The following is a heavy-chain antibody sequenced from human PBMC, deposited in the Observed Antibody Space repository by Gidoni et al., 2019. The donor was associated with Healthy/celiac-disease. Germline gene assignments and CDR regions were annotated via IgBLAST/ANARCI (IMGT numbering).Heavy chain of an antibody. CDR2: ISYDGSNK. V-gene: IGHV3-30*18. Sequence: QVQLVESGGGVVQPGRSLRLSCAASAFTFSSYGMHWVRQAPGKGLEWVAVISYDGSNKYYADSVKGRFTISRDNSKNTLYLQMNSLRAEDTAVYYCAKDKQWLVVDYWGQGTLVTVSS. J-gene: IGHJ4*02. D-gene: IGHD6-19*01. CDR3: AKDKQWLVVDY. CDR1: AFTFSSYG.